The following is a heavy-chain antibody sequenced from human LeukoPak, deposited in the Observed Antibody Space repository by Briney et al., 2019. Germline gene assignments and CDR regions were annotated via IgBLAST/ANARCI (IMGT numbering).Heavy chain of an antibody. CDR1: TDSISSGSFY. CDR2: IDSGGRT. Sequence: PSETLSLTCTVSTDSISSGSFYWGWVRQSPGQGLEWIGSIDSGGRTYHNPSLKSRVTMSIDTSNNQFSLELSFVTAADTAIYYCVRDYGKFVQGNWGQGTLVTVSS. V-gene: IGHV4-39*02. D-gene: IGHD4-17*01. J-gene: IGHJ4*02. CDR3: VRDYGKFVQGN.